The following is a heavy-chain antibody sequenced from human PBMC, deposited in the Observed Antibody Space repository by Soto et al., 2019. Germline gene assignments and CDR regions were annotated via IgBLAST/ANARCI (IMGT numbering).Heavy chain of an antibody. CDR2: IYYSGST. Sequence: PSETLSLTCTVSGGSISSYYWSWIRQPPGKGLEWIGYIYYSGSTNYNPSLKSRVTISVDTSKNQFSLKLSSVTAADTAVYYCARGAMVRGVRYFDYWGQGTLVTVSS. J-gene: IGHJ4*02. D-gene: IGHD3-10*01. V-gene: IGHV4-59*01. CDR3: ARGAMVRGVRYFDY. CDR1: GGSISSYY.